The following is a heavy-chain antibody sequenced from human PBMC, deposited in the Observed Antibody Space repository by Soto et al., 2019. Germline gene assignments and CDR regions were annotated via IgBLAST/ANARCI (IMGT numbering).Heavy chain of an antibody. V-gene: IGHV1-46*03. J-gene: IGHJ4*02. CDR2: INPSGAYT. Sequence: QVQLVQSGAEVEKPGASVKVSCKASGYTFTSYYFHWVRQAPGQGLEWMGLINPSGAYTSYARKSQGRITLTRDTSTSTVYMELNSLRSEDTAVYYCASPILEFSSSSSLEYWGQGTLVTVSS. D-gene: IGHD6-6*01. CDR3: ASPILEFSSSSSLEY. CDR1: GYTFTSYY.